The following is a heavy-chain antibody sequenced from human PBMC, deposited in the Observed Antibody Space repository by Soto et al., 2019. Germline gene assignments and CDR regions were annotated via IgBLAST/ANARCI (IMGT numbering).Heavy chain of an antibody. V-gene: IGHV3-23*01. CDR2: ISGSGGST. D-gene: IGHD1-1*01. CDR1: GFTFSSYA. J-gene: IGHJ4*02. CDR3: AKDLELERPLGPFDY. Sequence: GGSLRLSCAASGFTFSSYAMSWVRQAPGKGLEWVSAISGSGGSTYYADSVKGRFTISRDNSKNTLYLQMNSLRAEDTAVYYYAKDLELERPLGPFDYRGQGTLVTVSS.